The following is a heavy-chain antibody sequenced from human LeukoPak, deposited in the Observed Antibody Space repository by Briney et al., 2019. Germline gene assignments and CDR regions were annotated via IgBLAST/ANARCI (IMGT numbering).Heavy chain of an antibody. CDR3: ARGQRYYGSGSPSPH. J-gene: IGHJ4*02. CDR1: GFTFSSYA. Sequence: GGSLRLSCAASGFTFSSYAMSWVRQAPGKGLEWVSAISGSGSSTYSADSMKGRFTISRDNSKNTLYLQMNSLRAEDTAVYYCARGQRYYGSGSPSPHWGQGTLVSVSS. CDR2: ISGSGSST. V-gene: IGHV3-23*01. D-gene: IGHD3-10*01.